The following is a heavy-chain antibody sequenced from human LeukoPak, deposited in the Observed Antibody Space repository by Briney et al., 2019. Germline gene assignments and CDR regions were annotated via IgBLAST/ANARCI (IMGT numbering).Heavy chain of an antibody. CDR2: IYYSGST. V-gene: IGHV4-30-4*01. D-gene: IGHD5-24*01. CDR3: ARTDRYKAHYFDY. J-gene: IGHJ4*02. CDR1: GGSISSGDSY. Sequence: PSETLSLTCTVSGGSISSGDSYWSWIRQPPGKGLEWIGYIYYSGSTYYNPSLKSRVTISVDTSKNQFSLQLSSVTAADTAVYYCARTDRYKAHYFDYWGQGTLVTVSS.